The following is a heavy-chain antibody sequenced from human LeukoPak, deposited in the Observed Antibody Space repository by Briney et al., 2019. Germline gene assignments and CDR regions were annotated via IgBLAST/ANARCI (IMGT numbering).Heavy chain of an antibody. CDR3: ARDRGLIMVRGKGYYYYSMDV. V-gene: IGHV1-18*01. D-gene: IGHD3-10*01. J-gene: IGHJ6*02. CDR2: ISVDNGNS. Sequence: ASVKVSCKASGYTFISYGISWVRQAPGQGLEWVGWISVDNGNSNYAQKVQGRVTMTTDTATSTAYMELRSLRSDDTAVYYCARDRGLIMVRGKGYYYYSMDVWGQGTTVTVSS. CDR1: GYTFISYG.